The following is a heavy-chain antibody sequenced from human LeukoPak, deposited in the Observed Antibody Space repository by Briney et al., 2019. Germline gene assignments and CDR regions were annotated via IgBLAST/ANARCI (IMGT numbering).Heavy chain of an antibody. D-gene: IGHD5-12*01. CDR3: AKPTDADSGYDLGGFDY. Sequence: PSGRSLRLSCAASGFNFSSYGMHWVRQAPGKGLEWVAVISYDGSNKYYADSVKGRFTISRDNSKNTLYLQMNSLRAEDTAVYYCAKPTDADSGYDLGGFDYWGQGTLVTVSS. J-gene: IGHJ4*02. CDR2: ISYDGSNK. V-gene: IGHV3-30*18. CDR1: GFNFSSYG.